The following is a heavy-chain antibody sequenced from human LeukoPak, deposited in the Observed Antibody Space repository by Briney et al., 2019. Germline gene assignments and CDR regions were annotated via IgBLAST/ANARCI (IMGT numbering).Heavy chain of an antibody. J-gene: IGHJ4*02. Sequence: SETLSLTCTVSGGSISSYYWSWIRQPPGKGLEWIGYIYYSGSTNYNPSLKSRVTISVDTSKNQFSLKLSSVTAADTAVYYCAGKYYDFWSGYLKFDYWGQGTLVTVSS. CDR2: IYYSGST. V-gene: IGHV4-59*08. CDR3: AGKYYDFWSGYLKFDY. D-gene: IGHD3-3*01. CDR1: GGSISSYY.